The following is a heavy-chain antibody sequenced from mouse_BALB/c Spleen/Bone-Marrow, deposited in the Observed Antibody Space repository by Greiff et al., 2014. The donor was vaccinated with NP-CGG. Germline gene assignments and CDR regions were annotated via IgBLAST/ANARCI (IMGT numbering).Heavy chain of an antibody. CDR2: INPYNDGT. CDR1: GYTFTSYV. D-gene: IGHD1-2*01. J-gene: IGHJ3*01. CDR3: ARRQFITTAAWFAY. V-gene: IGHV1-14*01. Sequence: EVQLQQSGPELVKPGASVKMSCKASGYTFTSYVMHWVKQKPGQGLEWIGYINPYNDGTKYNEKFKGKATLTSDKSSSTAYMELSSLTSEDSAVYYCARRQFITTAAWFAYWGQGTPVTVSA.